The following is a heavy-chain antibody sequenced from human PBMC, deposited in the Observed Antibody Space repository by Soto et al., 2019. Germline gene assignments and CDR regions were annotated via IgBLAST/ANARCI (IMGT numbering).Heavy chain of an antibody. Sequence: VELEQSGAEVKKPGSSVKVSCTTSGDILSGYTFSWVRQAPGQGLEWMGRIIPIIGAPFSTQKFQARVAFSADISTNTPSVSPRTPSSKDTSVYYCAIVSRATDCSPGLDMWSKGTAVT. CDR1: GDILSGYT. D-gene: IGHD2-21*02. CDR3: AIVSRATDCSPGLDM. J-gene: IGHJ6*03. V-gene: IGHV1-69*08. CDR2: IIPIIGAP.